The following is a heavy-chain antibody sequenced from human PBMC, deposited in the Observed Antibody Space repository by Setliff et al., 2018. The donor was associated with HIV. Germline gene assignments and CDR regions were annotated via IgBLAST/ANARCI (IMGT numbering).Heavy chain of an antibody. CDR3: ARAPYYDYRGLAVYYFDY. CDR2: IYYSGDT. D-gene: IGHD3-22*01. CDR1: GGSINSTSYY. Sequence: ETLSLTCIVSGGSINSTSYYWGWIRQPPGQGLEWIGSIYYSGDTFYNTSLKTRITISVDTSKNHLSPKVSSLTAADTAVYYCARAPYYDYRGLAVYYFDYWGQGTLVTVSS. V-gene: IGHV4-39*07. J-gene: IGHJ4*02.